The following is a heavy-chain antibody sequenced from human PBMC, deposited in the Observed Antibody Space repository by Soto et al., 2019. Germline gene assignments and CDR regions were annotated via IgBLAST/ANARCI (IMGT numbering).Heavy chain of an antibody. CDR1: GGSISSGGYS. J-gene: IGHJ5*02. Sequence: TLSLTCAVSGGSISSGGYSWSWIRQPPGKGLEWIGYIYHSGSTYYNPSLKSRVTISVDRSKNQFSLKLSSVTAADTAVYYCARGVYDFWSGYSYNWFDPWGQGTLVTVSS. V-gene: IGHV4-30-2*01. CDR2: IYHSGST. D-gene: IGHD3-3*01. CDR3: ARGVYDFWSGYSYNWFDP.